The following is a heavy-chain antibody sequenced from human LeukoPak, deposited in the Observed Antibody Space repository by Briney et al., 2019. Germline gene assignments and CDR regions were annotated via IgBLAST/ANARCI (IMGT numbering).Heavy chain of an antibody. J-gene: IGHJ4*02. D-gene: IGHD3-22*01. CDR3: AKDVANYYDSSGYCYSTRHYFDY. V-gene: IGHV3-23*01. CDR1: GFTFSTYA. Sequence: GGSLRLSCAASGFTFSTYAMRWVRQAPGKGLEWVSAVSGSGGSTYYADSVKGRFTISRDNSKNTLYLQMNSLRAEDTAFYYCAKDVANYYDSSGYCYSTRHYFDYWGQGTLVTVSS. CDR2: VSGSGGST.